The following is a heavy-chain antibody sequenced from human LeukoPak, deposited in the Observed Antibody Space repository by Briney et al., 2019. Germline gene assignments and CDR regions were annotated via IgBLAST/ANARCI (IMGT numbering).Heavy chain of an antibody. J-gene: IGHJ4*02. CDR2: IHPGDSDT. V-gene: IGHV5-51*01. CDR1: GYSFTIYW. Sequence: GESLKISCKASGYSFTIYWIGWVRQMPGKGLEWMGIIHPGDSDTRYSPSFQGQVTISADKSISTAYLQWSSLKASDTATYYCARRSSSGYYYDYWGQGTLVTVSS. CDR3: ARRSSSGYYYDY. D-gene: IGHD3-22*01.